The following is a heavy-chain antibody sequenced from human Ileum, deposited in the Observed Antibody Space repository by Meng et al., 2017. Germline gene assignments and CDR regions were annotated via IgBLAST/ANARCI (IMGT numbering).Heavy chain of an antibody. CDR1: GGSVSSNIAA. D-gene: IGHD3-3*01. CDR3: ASGSGSLDY. V-gene: IGHV6-1*01. CDR2: TYYRSKWYS. J-gene: IGHJ4*02. Sequence: QVQLVRSGPGLVKPSQTLSLTCAVSGGSVSSNIAAWNWIRQSPLRGLEWLGRTYYRSKWYSEYAVSVKSRISITPDTSKNQFSLQMNSVTPEDTAVYYCASGSGSLDYWGPGTLVTVSS.